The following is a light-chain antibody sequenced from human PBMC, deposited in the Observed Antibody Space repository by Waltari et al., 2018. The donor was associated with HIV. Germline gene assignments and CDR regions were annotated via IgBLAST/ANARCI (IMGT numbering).Light chain of an antibody. Sequence: SYELIQPPSISVSPGQTATITCSGQNLGNKYASWYQQRPGQSLLLVIYQDTKRPSGIPERFSGSNSGNTVTLTISGTQAIDEADYYCQAWDSDTYVFGTGTKVTVL. J-gene: IGLJ1*01. CDR3: QAWDSDTYV. CDR2: QDT. CDR1: NLGNKY. V-gene: IGLV3-1*01.